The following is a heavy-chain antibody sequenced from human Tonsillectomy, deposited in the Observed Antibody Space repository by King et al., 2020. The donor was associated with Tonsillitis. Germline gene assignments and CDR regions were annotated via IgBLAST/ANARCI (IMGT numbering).Heavy chain of an antibody. V-gene: IGHV2-5*02. D-gene: IGHD5-18*01. CDR3: AHRGAGGYSYGYFDY. J-gene: IGHJ4*02. Sequence: TLKESGPTLVKPTQTLTLTCTFSGFSLSTSGVGVGWIRQPPGKALEWLALIYWDDEKRYSPSLKSRLTITKDTSKNQVVLTMTNMDPVDTATYYCAHRGAGGYSYGYFDYWGQGTLVTVSS. CDR1: GFSLSTSGVG. CDR2: IYWDDEK.